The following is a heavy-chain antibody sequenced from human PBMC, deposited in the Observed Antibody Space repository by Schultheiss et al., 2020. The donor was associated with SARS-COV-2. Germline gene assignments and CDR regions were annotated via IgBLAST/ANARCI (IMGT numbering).Heavy chain of an antibody. CDR3: ARGSPLWTRTGCVDI. CDR2: INHSGST. D-gene: IGHD3-16*01. Sequence: SETLSLTCTVDNVSINTGGYYWSWIRQPPGKGLEWIGEINHSGSTNYNPSLKSQVTISVDTSKNQFSLKLSSVTAADTAVYYCARGSPLWTRTGCVDIWGQGTMVTVSS. CDR1: NVSINTGGYY. J-gene: IGHJ3*02. V-gene: IGHV4-31*01.